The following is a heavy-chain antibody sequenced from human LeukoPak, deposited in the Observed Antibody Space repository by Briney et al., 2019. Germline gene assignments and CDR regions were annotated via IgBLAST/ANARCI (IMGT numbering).Heavy chain of an antibody. CDR1: GFTFDDYA. Sequence: SLRLSFAASGFTFDDYAMHWVRPTPGKGLEWVSTINWNSGHIDYADSVRGRFTISRDNAKNSLYLQMNSLRAEDSALYYCTKDMMSGDGDYVFDYWGRGTLVTVSS. V-gene: IGHV3-9*01. CDR3: TKDMMSGDGDYVFDY. CDR2: INWNSGHI. J-gene: IGHJ4*02. D-gene: IGHD4-17*01.